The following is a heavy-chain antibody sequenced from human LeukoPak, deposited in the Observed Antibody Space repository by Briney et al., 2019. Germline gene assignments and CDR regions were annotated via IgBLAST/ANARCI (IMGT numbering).Heavy chain of an antibody. V-gene: IGHV3-23*01. CDR2: ISGSGGST. CDR3: AKVPMSDHYYYYYMDV. Sequence: PGGSLRLSCAASGFIFSSYGMIWVRQAPGKGLEWVSAISGSGGSTYYADSVKGRFTISRDNSKNTLYLQMNSLRAEDTAVYYCAKVPMSDHYYYYYMDVWGKGTTVTVSS. CDR1: GFIFSSYG. J-gene: IGHJ6*03.